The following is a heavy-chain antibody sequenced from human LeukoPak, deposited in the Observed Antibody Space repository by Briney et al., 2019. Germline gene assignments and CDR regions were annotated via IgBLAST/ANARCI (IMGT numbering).Heavy chain of an antibody. CDR3: AKALYSSGWFSSSY. CDR2: IYSGGST. V-gene: IGHV3-53*01. D-gene: IGHD6-19*01. Sequence: PGGSLRLSCAASGFTVSSNYMSWVRQAPGKGLEWVSVIYSGGSTYYADSVKGRFTISRDNSKNTLYLQMNSLRAEDTAVYYCAKALYSSGWFSSSYWGQGTLVTVSS. J-gene: IGHJ4*02. CDR1: GFTVSSNY.